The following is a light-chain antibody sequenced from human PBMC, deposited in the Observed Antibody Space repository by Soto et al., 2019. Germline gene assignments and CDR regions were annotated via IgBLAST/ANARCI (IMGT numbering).Light chain of an antibody. CDR1: NIGSKS. CDR3: RVWDSSSDHPVV. Sequence: SYELTQPPSVSVAPGKTARITCGGNNIGSKSVHWYQQKPGQAPVLVIYYDSDRPSGIPERFSGSNSGNTATLTISRVEAGDKADYYCRVWDSSSDHPVVFGGGTKVTVL. J-gene: IGLJ2*01. CDR2: YDS. V-gene: IGLV3-21*04.